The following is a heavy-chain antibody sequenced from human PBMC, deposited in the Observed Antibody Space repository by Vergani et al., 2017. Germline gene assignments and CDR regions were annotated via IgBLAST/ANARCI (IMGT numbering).Heavy chain of an antibody. D-gene: IGHD5-18*01. CDR1: GYSFTSYW. V-gene: IGHV5-51*01. CDR3: ARLKPWIQLGDN. J-gene: IGHJ4*02. CDR2: IYPGDFDT. Sequence: EVQLVQSGAEVKKPGESLKISCKGSGYSFTSYWIGWVRQMPGKGLELMGIIYPGDFDTTYSPSFQGHVTISADRSINTAYLQWSSLKASDTAMYYCARLKPWIQLGDNWGQGTLVTVSS.